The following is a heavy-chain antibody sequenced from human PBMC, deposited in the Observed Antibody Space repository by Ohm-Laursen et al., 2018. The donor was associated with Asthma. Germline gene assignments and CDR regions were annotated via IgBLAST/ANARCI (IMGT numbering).Heavy chain of an antibody. D-gene: IGHD1-1*01. Sequence: TLSLTCTVSGGSVSSGSYYWSWIRQHPGKGLEWIGYIYYSGSTYYNPSLKSRVTISVDTSKNQFSLKLSSVTAADTAVYYCARGKLERPLHPLLDFDYWGQGTLVTVSS. CDR1: GGSVSSGSYY. J-gene: IGHJ4*02. V-gene: IGHV4-31*03. CDR3: ARGKLERPLHPLLDFDY. CDR2: IYYSGST.